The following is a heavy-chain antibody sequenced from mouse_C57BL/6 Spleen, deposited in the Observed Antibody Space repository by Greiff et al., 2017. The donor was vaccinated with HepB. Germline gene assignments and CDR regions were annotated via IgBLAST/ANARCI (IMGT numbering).Heavy chain of an antibody. CDR2: ISDGGSYT. Sequence: EVKLVESGGGLVKPGGSLKLSCAASGFTFSSYAMSWVRQTPEKRLEWVATISDGGSYTYYPDKVKGRFTISRDNAKNNLYLQMSHLKSEDTAMYYCGRESYFDYWGQGTTLTVSA. CDR1: GFTFSSYA. J-gene: IGHJ2*01. CDR3: GRESYFDY. V-gene: IGHV5-4*01.